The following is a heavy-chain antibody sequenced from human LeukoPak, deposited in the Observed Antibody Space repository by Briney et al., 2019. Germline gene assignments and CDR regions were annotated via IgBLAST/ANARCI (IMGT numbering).Heavy chain of an antibody. Sequence: GGSLRLSCGASGFTFNSYWFHWVRQAPGKGLVWVSRIHNDGTDTNCADSVKGRFAISRDNAKNTLYLQMDSLRAEDTAVYYCARGGFSHGFDIWGQGTMVTVSS. CDR1: GFTFNSYW. J-gene: IGHJ3*02. CDR3: ARGGFSHGFDI. CDR2: IHNDGTDT. D-gene: IGHD5-12*01. V-gene: IGHV3-74*01.